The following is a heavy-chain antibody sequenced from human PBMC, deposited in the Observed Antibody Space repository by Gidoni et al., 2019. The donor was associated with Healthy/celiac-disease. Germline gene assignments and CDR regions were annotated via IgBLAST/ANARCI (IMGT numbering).Heavy chain of an antibody. V-gene: IGHV3-30*04. CDR1: VFTFSSYA. CDR3: ARYLTVTRTFDY. Sequence: QVQLVESGGGVVQPRRSLRLSCAASVFTFSSYAMHWVRQAPGKGLEWVAVISYDGSNKYYAYSVKGRFTIYRDNSKNTLYLQMNSLRAEDTAVYYCARYLTVTRTFDYWGQGTLVTVSS. D-gene: IGHD4-17*01. J-gene: IGHJ4*02. CDR2: ISYDGSNK.